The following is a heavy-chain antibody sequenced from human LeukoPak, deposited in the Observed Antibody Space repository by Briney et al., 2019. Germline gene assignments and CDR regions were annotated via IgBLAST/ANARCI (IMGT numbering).Heavy chain of an antibody. CDR3: ARGLTLSDY. D-gene: IGHD2/OR15-2a*01. Sequence: PGGSLRLSCAASGFTFSNFWMSWVRQAPGKGLERVANIKLDGSGKYYVDSVKGRFTISRDNAKNSLYLQMNSLRAEDTAVYYCARGLTLSDYWGQGTLVTVSS. CDR1: GFTFSNFW. CDR2: IKLDGSGK. V-gene: IGHV3-7*01. J-gene: IGHJ4*02.